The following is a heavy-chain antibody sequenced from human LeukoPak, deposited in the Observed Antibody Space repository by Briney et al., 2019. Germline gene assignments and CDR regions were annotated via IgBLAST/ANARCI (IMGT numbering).Heavy chain of an antibody. CDR3: ARHANDFWSGYYSFFDY. D-gene: IGHD3-3*01. CDR2: ISAYNGNT. CDR1: GYTFTSYG. Sequence: ASVKVSCKASGYTFTSYGISWVRQAPGQGLEWMGWISAYNGNTNYAQKLQGRVTMTTDTSTSTAYMELRSLRSDDTAVYYCARHANDFWSGYYSFFDYWGQGTLVTVFS. J-gene: IGHJ4*02. V-gene: IGHV1-18*01.